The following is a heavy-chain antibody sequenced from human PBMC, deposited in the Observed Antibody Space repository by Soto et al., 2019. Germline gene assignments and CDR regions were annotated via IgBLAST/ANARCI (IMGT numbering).Heavy chain of an antibody. Sequence: QVQLVESGGGVVQPGRSLRLSCAASGFTFSSYGMHWVRQAPGKGLEWVAVIWYDGSNKYYADSVKGRFTISRDNSKNTLYLQMNSLRAEDTAVYYCARDPTRGGKGRYFQHWGQGTLVTVSS. CDR3: ARDPTRGGKGRYFQH. CDR1: GFTFSSYG. D-gene: IGHD2-15*01. J-gene: IGHJ1*01. CDR2: IWYDGSNK. V-gene: IGHV3-33*01.